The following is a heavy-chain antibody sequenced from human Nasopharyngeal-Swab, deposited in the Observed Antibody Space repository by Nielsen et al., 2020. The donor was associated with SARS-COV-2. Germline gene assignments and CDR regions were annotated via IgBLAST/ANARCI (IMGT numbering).Heavy chain of an antibody. CDR2: IWYDGSEK. V-gene: IGHV3-33*01. Sequence: GESLKISCAASGSSFRDSAMHWVRQAPGKGLEWVAVIWYDGSEKYYVDSVKGRFTISRDNSKNTLYLQMNSLRAEDTAVYYCARDPPFSGWTLESWGQGTLVTVSS. J-gene: IGHJ4*02. D-gene: IGHD6-25*01. CDR3: ARDPPFSGWTLES. CDR1: GSSFRDSA.